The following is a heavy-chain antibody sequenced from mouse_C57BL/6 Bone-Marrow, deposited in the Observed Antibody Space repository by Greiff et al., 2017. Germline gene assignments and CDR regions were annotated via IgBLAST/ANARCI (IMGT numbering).Heavy chain of an antibody. J-gene: IGHJ4*01. CDR2: ISPRSGNT. CDR1: GYTFTRYG. Sequence: VKLQQSGAELARPGASVKLSCKASGYTFTRYGISWVRQRTGKGLEWIGEISPRSGNTYYNEKFKGKATLTADKSSSTAYMELHSLTSEDSAVYFCAREEDYWGQGTSVTVAS. CDR3: AREEDY. V-gene: IGHV1-81*01.